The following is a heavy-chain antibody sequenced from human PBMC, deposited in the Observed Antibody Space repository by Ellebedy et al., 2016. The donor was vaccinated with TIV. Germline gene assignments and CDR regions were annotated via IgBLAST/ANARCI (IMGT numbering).Heavy chain of an antibody. J-gene: IGHJ5*02. V-gene: IGHV1-46*04. CDR2: INPSGGST. D-gene: IGHD6-19*01. Sequence: VSVKVSCKASGYTFTSYYMHWVRQAPGQGLEWMGIINPSGGSTSYAQKLQGRVTMTRDTSISTAYMELSRLRSDDTAVYYCAGEGNSSGLVLGWFDPWGQGTLVTVSS. CDR1: GYTFTSYY. CDR3: AGEGNSSGLVLGWFDP.